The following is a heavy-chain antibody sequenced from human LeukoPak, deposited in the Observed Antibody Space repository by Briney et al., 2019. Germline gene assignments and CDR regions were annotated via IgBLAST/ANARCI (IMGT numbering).Heavy chain of an antibody. V-gene: IGHV3-9*01. CDR1: RFTFDDYG. CDR2: ISWNSDNI. J-gene: IGHJ4*02. D-gene: IGHD5-18*01. CDR3: ARRYIYGFSFDY. Sequence: GGSLRLSCIASRFTFDDYGMHWVRQAPGKGLEWVSGISWNSDNIGFADSVKGRFTISRDNAKDTLHLLVNSLRAEDTAVYYCARRYIYGFSFDYWGQGALVTVSS.